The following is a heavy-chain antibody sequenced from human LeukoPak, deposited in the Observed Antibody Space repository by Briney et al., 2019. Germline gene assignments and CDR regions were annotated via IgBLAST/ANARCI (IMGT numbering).Heavy chain of an antibody. CDR1: GFSFSRYG. J-gene: IGHJ6*02. CDR3: ARELDGDSSNYYGMDV. D-gene: IGHD4-17*01. Sequence: GGSLRLSCAASGFSFSRYGLHWVRQAPGKGLEWVAVISYDGSNKYYADSVKGRFTISRDNSKNTLYLQMNSLRAEDTAVYYCARELDGDSSNYYGMDVWGQGTTVTVSS. CDR2: ISYDGSNK. V-gene: IGHV3-30*19.